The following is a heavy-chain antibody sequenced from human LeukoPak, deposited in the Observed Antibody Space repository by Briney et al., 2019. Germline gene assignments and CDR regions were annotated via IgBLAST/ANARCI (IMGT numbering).Heavy chain of an antibody. Sequence: GGSRRLSCAASGFTFSSYAMSWVRQAPGKGLEWVSAISGSGGSTYYADSVKGRFTISRDNPKNTLYLQMNSLRAEDTAVYYCAKDLSITMIVGAFDIWGQGTMVTVSS. CDR3: AKDLSITMIVGAFDI. J-gene: IGHJ3*02. D-gene: IGHD3-22*01. CDR2: ISGSGGST. CDR1: GFTFSSYA. V-gene: IGHV3-23*01.